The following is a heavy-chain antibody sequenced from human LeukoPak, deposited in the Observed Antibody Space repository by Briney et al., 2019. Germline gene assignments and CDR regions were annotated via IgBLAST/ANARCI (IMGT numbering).Heavy chain of an antibody. CDR3: AKAPVTTCSGAYCYPFDY. CDR2: MSGSDGST. J-gene: IGHJ4*02. V-gene: IGHV3-23*01. CDR1: GFTFRNYG. Sequence: GGSLRLSCAASGFTFRNYGMHWVRQAPGKGLEWVSSMSGSDGSTYYVDSVKGRFTISRDNSKNTLYLQMNSLRAEDTAVYYCAKAPVTTCSGAYCYPFDYWGQGTLVTVSS. D-gene: IGHD2-15*01.